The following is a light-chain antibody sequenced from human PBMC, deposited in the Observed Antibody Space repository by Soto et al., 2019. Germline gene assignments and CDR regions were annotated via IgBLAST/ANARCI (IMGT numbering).Light chain of an antibody. CDR1: QSVSSY. CDR2: DAS. Sequence: ILLTLSPSTLSLVPGERAPLSCRASQSVSSYLAWYQQKPGQPPRLLIYDASNRATGIPARFSGSGSGTDFTLTISSLEPEDFAVYYCQQRKNWQVTFGQGTRLEIK. J-gene: IGKJ5*01. CDR3: QQRKNWQVT. V-gene: IGKV3-11*01.